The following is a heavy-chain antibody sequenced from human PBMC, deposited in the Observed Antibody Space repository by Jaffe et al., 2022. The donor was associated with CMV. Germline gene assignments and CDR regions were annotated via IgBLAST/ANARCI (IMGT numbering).Heavy chain of an antibody. Sequence: QVQLVESGGGLVKPGGSLRLSCAASGFTFSDYYMSWIRQAPGKGLEWVSYISSSSSYTNYADSVKGRFTISRDNAKNSLYLQMNSLRAEDTAVYYCARVCRDGYNDAFDIWGQGTMVTVSS. CDR1: GFTFSDYY. D-gene: IGHD5-12*01. J-gene: IGHJ3*02. CDR3: ARVCRDGYNDAFDI. V-gene: IGHV3-11*06. CDR2: ISSSSSYT.